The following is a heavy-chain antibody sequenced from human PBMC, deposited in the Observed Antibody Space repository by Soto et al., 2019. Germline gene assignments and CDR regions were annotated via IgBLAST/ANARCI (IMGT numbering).Heavy chain of an antibody. V-gene: IGHV3-33*01. CDR1: GFTFSSYG. Sequence: GGSLRLSCAASGFTFSSYGMHWVRQAPGKGLEWVAVIWYDGSNKYYADSVRGRFTISRDNSKNTLYLQMNSLRAEDTAVYYCARGAGSGWFRNYFDYWGQGTLVTVSS. CDR3: ARGAGSGWFRNYFDY. D-gene: IGHD6-19*01. J-gene: IGHJ4*02. CDR2: IWYDGSNK.